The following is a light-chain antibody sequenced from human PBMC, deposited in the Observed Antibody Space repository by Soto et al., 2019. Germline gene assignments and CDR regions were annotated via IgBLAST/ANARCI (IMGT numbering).Light chain of an antibody. CDR2: GTS. CDR1: QSVSSSY. V-gene: IGKV3-15*01. CDR3: QQYNNWPLIT. J-gene: IGKJ5*01. Sequence: EIVLTQSPGTLSLSPGERATLSCRASQSVSSSYLARYQQKPGQGPRLLIFGTSTRATGIPARFSGSGSGTLFTLTITSLQSEDFAVYYCQQYNNWPLITFGQGTRLEI.